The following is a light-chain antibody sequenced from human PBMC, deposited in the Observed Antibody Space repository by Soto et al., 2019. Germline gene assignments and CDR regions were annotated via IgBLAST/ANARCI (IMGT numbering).Light chain of an antibody. CDR1: QAIRSD. CDR3: LQDYNYPRT. Sequence: AVQMTQSPSSLSASVGDRVTVTCRASQAIRSDLGWYQMKPGKVPKLLIYAASNLQSGVPSRFIGRGYGTDFILPISSLQPEDFATYYCLQDYNYPRTFGQGTKAEI. CDR2: AAS. J-gene: IGKJ1*01. V-gene: IGKV1-6*01.